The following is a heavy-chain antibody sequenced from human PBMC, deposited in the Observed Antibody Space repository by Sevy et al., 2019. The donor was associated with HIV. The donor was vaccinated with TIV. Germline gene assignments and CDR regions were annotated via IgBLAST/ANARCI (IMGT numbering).Heavy chain of an antibody. D-gene: IGHD2-15*01. V-gene: IGHV3-30*03. CDR3: ARKIFCDGGGCNLLSGEIDF. CDR2: ISYHGRNT. Sequence: GGSLRLSCAASGFSFSDYGMHWVRQTPDKGLEWVAAISYHGRNTYYGDSMKGRFTISRDTSKNTLYLQMNSLRVEDSAVYYCARKIFCDGGGCNLLSGEIDFWGQGTLVTVSS. CDR1: GFSFSDYG. J-gene: IGHJ4*02.